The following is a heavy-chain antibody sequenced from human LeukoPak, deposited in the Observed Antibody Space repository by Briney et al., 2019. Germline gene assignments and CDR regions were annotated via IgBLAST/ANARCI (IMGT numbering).Heavy chain of an antibody. V-gene: IGHV3-11*01. D-gene: IGHD3-3*01. J-gene: IGHJ4*02. Sequence: KPGGSLRLSCAASGFTFSDYYMSWIRQAPGRGLEWVSDISSSGSGIYYADSVKGRFTISRDNSKNTLYLQMNSLRAEDTAVYYCAKERYDFWSGYSGYFDYWGQGTLVTVSS. CDR2: ISSSGSGI. CDR3: AKERYDFWSGYSGYFDY. CDR1: GFTFSDYY.